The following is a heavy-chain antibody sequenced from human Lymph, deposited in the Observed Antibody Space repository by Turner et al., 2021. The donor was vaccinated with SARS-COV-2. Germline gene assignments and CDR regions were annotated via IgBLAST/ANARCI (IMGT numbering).Heavy chain of an antibody. Sequence: QVQLVESGGGVVQPGRSLRLSCAASGSPFSSYAMHWVRQAPGKGLEWVAFISYDGSDKYYADSVKGRFTFSRDNSKNTLYLQMNSLRAEDTAVYYCARDRDSSGWVDYWGQGTLVTVSS. CDR1: GSPFSSYA. D-gene: IGHD3-22*01. CDR2: ISYDGSDK. V-gene: IGHV3-30*04. CDR3: ARDRDSSGWVDY. J-gene: IGHJ4*02.